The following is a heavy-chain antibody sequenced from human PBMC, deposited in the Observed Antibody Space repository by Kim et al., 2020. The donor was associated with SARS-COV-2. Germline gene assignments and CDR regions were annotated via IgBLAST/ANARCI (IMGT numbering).Heavy chain of an antibody. CDR3: ARYPVFDL. CDR1: GFTFSSYW. Sequence: GGSLRLSCAASGFTFSSYWMHWVRQTPGKGLVWVSRINVGGSSTNYADSVKGRFTISRDDAKNTLYLQMNSLTAEDTAVYYCARYPVFDLWGRGTLVTVSS. V-gene: IGHV3-74*01. CDR2: INVGGSST. J-gene: IGHJ2*01.